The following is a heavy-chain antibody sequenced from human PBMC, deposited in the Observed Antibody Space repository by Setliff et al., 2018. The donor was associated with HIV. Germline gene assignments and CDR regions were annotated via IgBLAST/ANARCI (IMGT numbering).Heavy chain of an antibody. CDR1: GGSISSFNW. CDR2: IYHTGST. Sequence: SETLSLTCDVSGGSISSFNWWSWVRQSPGKGLEWIGEIYHTGSTNYSPSLKSRVTISVDKSKNQFSLRLNSVTAADTAVYYCASPKERYYYGSGTNVREYYGMDVWGQGTTVTVSS. J-gene: IGHJ6*02. CDR3: ASPKERYYYGSGTNVREYYGMDV. D-gene: IGHD3-10*01. V-gene: IGHV4-4*02.